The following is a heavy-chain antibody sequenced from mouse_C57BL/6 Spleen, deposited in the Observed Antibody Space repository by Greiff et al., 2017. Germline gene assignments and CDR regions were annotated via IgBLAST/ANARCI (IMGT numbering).Heavy chain of an antibody. Sequence: VQLQQSGAELVRPGASVKLSCTASGFNIKDDYMHWVKQSPEKSLEWIGEINPSTGGTTYNQKFKAKATLTVDKSSSTAYMQLKSLTSEDSAVYYCARGLGSFDYWGQGTTLTVSS. CDR1: GFNIKDDY. D-gene: IGHD4-1*01. V-gene: IGHV1-42*01. CDR3: ARGLGSFDY. J-gene: IGHJ2*01. CDR2: INPSTGGT.